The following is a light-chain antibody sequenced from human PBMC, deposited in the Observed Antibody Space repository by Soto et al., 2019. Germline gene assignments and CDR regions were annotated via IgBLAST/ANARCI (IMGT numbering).Light chain of an antibody. Sequence: DIQMTQSPSSLSAFVGDRVTITCRASQDIRNHLAWFQQKPGEAPKSLIYAASSLQSGVPSKFSGSGYGTDFTLTISSLQPGDFATYYCQQYNIYPRTFGQGTKLEIK. CDR1: QDIRNH. J-gene: IGKJ2*01. CDR2: AAS. CDR3: QQYNIYPRT. V-gene: IGKV1-16*02.